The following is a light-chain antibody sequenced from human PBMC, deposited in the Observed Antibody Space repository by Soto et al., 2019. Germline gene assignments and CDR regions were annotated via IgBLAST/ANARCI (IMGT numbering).Light chain of an antibody. V-gene: IGKV1-17*03. Sequence: DIQMTQSPSAMSAXVGDRVTITCRASQGISNYLAWFQQKPGKVPKRLIYAASSLQSGVPSRFSGXXXXXXXXLTISSLQPEDFATYYCLQHNSYPRTFGQGTKVEIK. CDR2: AAS. CDR3: LQHNSYPRT. J-gene: IGKJ1*01. CDR1: QGISNY.